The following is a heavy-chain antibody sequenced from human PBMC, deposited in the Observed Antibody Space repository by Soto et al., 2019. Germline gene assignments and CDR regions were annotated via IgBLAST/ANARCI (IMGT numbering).Heavy chain of an antibody. D-gene: IGHD6-25*01. CDR2: ISSDGDTI. V-gene: IGHV3-9*01. CDR3: ATDGFNKPGYYYGMGV. Sequence: EVQLIESGGGWVQPGTSLRVSCAASGFTFHEYAMHWVRQAPGKGLEWVSGISSDGDTIAYADSVQGRFTVFRDNAKNSLYLQMNTLRAEDTAVYYCATDGFNKPGYYYGMGVWGQGTTVTVSS. J-gene: IGHJ6*02. CDR1: GFTFHEYA.